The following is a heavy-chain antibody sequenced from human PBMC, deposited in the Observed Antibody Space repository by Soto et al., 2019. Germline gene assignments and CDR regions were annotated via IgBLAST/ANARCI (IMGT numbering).Heavy chain of an antibody. J-gene: IGHJ5*02. CDR3: ARVSYGDYRWFDP. D-gene: IGHD4-17*01. CDR1: AGSISSGVFY. V-gene: IGHV4-31*03. CDR2: IYHSGGT. Sequence: QVQLKESGPGLVKPSQTLSLTCTVSAGSISSGVFYWSWIRQHPGKGLVGFGYIYHSGGTYYNPSYKSRVNISVDTSKNQFSLKLSSVTAADTAVYYCARVSYGDYRWFDPWGQGTLVTVSS.